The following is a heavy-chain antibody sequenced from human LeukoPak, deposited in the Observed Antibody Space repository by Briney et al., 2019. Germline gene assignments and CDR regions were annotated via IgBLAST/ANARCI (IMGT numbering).Heavy chain of an antibody. CDR3: ARALGIVGATPFDY. V-gene: IGHV3-66*01. D-gene: IGHD1-26*01. J-gene: IGHJ4*02. Sequence: GGSLRLSCAASGFTVSNNYMSWVRQAPGKGLEWVSVIYSGGSTYYADSVKGRFTISRDNSKNTLYLQMNSLRAEDTAVYYCARALGIVGATPFDYWGQGTLVTVSS. CDR1: GFTVSNNY. CDR2: IYSGGST.